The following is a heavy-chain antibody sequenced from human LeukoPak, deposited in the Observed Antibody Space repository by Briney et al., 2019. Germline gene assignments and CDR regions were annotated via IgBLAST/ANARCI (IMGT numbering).Heavy chain of an antibody. CDR2: IYYSGST. J-gene: IGHJ4*02. D-gene: IGHD3-10*01. CDR3: ARDSPMVRGLDY. CDR1: GGSISSYY. V-gene: IGHV4-59*01. Sequence: SETLSLTCTVSGGSISSYYWSWIRQPPGKGLEWIGYIYYSGSTNYNPSLKSRVTISVDTSKNQFSLKLSSVTAADTAVYYCARDSPMVRGLDYWGQGTLVTVSS.